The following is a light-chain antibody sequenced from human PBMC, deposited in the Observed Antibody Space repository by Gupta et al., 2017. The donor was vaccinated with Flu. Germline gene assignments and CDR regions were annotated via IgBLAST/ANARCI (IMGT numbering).Light chain of an antibody. CDR2: GAS. CDR3: QHYGRASPES. Sequence: EIVLTQSPGTLPLSPGERATLACRASQSVPSNFLAWYQQKPGQAPRLVISGASRRATGIPDRCSGSGSGTDFTLTISRLEPEDFAVYFCQHYGRASPESFGQGTKVEIK. J-gene: IGKJ2*01. CDR1: QSVPSNF. V-gene: IGKV3-20*01.